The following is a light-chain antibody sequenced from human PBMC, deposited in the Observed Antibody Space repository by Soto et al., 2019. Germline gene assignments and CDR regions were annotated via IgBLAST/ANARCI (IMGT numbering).Light chain of an antibody. Sequence: QSALTQPRSVSGSPGQSVTISCTGPSNDVGGYNFVSWYQQHPGKVPKLFIYDVSRRPSGVPDRFSGSKSGNTASLTISGLQAEDEADYYCSSYAGSDTVVFGGGTKLTVL. CDR2: DVS. CDR3: SSYAGSDTVV. CDR1: SNDVGGYNF. V-gene: IGLV2-11*01. J-gene: IGLJ2*01.